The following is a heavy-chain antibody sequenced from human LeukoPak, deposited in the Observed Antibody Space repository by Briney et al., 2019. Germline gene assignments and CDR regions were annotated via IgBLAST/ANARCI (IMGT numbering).Heavy chain of an antibody. J-gene: IGHJ4*02. Sequence: GASVKVSCKASGYTFTAYYMHWVRQAPGQGLEWMGIISPSGGSTSYAQKFQGRVTMTRDTSTSTVYMELSSLRSEDTAVYYCARGGPKDSSGYYGFDYWGQGTLVTVSS. CDR2: ISPSGGST. V-gene: IGHV1-46*01. D-gene: IGHD3-22*01. CDR1: GYTFTAYY. CDR3: ARGGPKDSSGYYGFDY.